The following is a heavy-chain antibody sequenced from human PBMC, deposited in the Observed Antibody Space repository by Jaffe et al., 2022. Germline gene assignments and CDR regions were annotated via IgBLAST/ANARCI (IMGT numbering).Heavy chain of an antibody. V-gene: IGHV4-34*01. CDR3: ARGGGSSGYYTFYYMDV. CDR1: GGSFSGYY. J-gene: IGHJ6*03. CDR2: INHSGST. Sequence: QVQLQQWGAGLLKPSETLSLTCAVYGGSFSGYYWSWIRQPPGKGLEWIGEINHSGSTNYNPSLKSRVTISVDTSKNQFSLKLSSVTAADTAVYYCARGGGSSGYYTFYYMDVWGKGTTVTVSS. D-gene: IGHD3-22*01.